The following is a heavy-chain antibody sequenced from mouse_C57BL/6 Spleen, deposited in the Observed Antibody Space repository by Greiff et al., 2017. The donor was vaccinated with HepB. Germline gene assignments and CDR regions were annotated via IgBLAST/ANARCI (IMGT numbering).Heavy chain of an antibody. CDR3: ARGGLNLYGNYIDY. J-gene: IGHJ2*01. Sequence: EVQGVESGGGLVKPGGSLKLSCAASGFTFSSYAMSWVRQTPEKRLEWVATISDGGSYTYYPDNVKGRVTISRENATNNLYLQMSHLKSEDTAMYYCARGGLNLYGNYIDYWGQGTTLTVSS. D-gene: IGHD2-1*01. V-gene: IGHV5-4*01. CDR1: GFTFSSYA. CDR2: ISDGGSYT.